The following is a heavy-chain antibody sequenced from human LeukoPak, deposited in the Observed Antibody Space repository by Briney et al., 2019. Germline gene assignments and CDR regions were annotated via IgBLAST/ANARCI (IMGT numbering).Heavy chain of an antibody. CDR1: GDSVSSNSAA. V-gene: IGHV6-1*01. CDR3: ARVGEQRLVFFDY. CDR2: TYYRSKWYN. J-gene: IGHJ4*02. Sequence: SQTLSLTCAISGDSVSSNSAAWNWIRPSPSRGLEWLGRTYYRSKWYNDYAVSVKSRITINPDTSKNQFSLQLNSVTPEDTAVYYCARVGEQRLVFFDYWGQGTLVTVSS. D-gene: IGHD6-13*01.